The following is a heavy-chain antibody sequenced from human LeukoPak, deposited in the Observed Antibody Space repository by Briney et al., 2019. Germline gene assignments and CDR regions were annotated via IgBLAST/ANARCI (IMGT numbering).Heavy chain of an antibody. CDR2: VWYDGSIK. J-gene: IGHJ5*02. CDR3: ARVWCSSSSSYSCADL. V-gene: IGHV3-33*01. Sequence: GGSLRLSCATSGFTFSTYGMEWVRQAPGKGLEWVAVVWYDGSIKYYADSVKGRVTASRDNSKSTVYLQMNSLRAEDTAVYYCARVWCSSSSSYSCADLWGQGTLVTVSS. D-gene: IGHD2-2*01. CDR1: GFTFSTYG.